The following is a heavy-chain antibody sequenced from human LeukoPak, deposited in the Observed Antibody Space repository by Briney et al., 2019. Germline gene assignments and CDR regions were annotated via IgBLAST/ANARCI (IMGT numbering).Heavy chain of an antibody. J-gene: IGHJ4*02. CDR1: GFTFSSYA. CDR2: ISDRGSRT. V-gene: IGHV3-23*01. CDR3: AKRGVVIRVILVGFHKEAYYFDS. Sequence: PGGSLRLSCSASGFTFSSYAMSWVRQAPGKGLEWVAGISDRGSRTNYADSVKGRFTISTDHPEDTLYLEMNSLRAEDTAVYFCAKRGVVIRVILVGFHKEAYYFDSWGQGALVTVSS. D-gene: IGHD3-22*01.